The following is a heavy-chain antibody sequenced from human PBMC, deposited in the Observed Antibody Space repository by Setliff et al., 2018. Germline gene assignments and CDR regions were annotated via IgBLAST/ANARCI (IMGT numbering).Heavy chain of an antibody. CDR1: GYTFTTYT. V-gene: IGHV7-4-1*02. D-gene: IGHD3-3*01. CDR2: INTNTGNP. J-gene: IGHJ5*02. Sequence: GASVKVSCKASGYTFTTYTMNWVRQAPGQGLEWMGWINTNTGNPTYAQGFTGRFVFSLDTSVSTAYLQISSLKAEDTAVYYCARGSVTIFGVVLSNWCDPWGQGTLVTVS. CDR3: ARGSVTIFGVVLSNWCDP.